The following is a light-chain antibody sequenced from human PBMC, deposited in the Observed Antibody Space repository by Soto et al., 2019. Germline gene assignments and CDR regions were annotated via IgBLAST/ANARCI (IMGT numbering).Light chain of an antibody. CDR2: EVS. J-gene: IGLJ1*01. CDR1: SSDVCGYNY. V-gene: IGLV2-14*01. CDR3: SSYTITSTYV. Sequence: QSALSQPSSVSGSPGQSITISCTGTSSDVCGYNYVSWYQQHPGKAPKLMIYEVSDRPSGVSNRFSGYKSGNTASPTISGLQAEDEADYYCSSYTITSTYVFGTGTKVTVL.